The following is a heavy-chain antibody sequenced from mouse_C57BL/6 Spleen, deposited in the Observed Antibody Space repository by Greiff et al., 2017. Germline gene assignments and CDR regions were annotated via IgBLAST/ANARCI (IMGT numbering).Heavy chain of an antibody. CDR3: ASGTGWFAY. CDR2: ISYDGSN. Sequence: EVKLMESGPGLVKPSQSLSLTCSVTGYSITSCYYWNWIRQFPGNKLEWMGYISYDGSNNYNPSLKNRISITRDTSKNQFFLKLNPVTTEDTATYYCASGTGWFAYWGQGTLVTVSA. V-gene: IGHV3-6*01. D-gene: IGHD2-14*01. CDR1: GYSITSCYY. J-gene: IGHJ3*01.